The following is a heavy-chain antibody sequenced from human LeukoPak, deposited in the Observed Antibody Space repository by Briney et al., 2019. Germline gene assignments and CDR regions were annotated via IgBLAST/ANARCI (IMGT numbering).Heavy chain of an antibody. CDR2: IKQDGSEK. Sequence: GGSLRLSCAASGFTFSSYWMSWVRQAPGKGLEWVANIKQDGSEKYYVDSVKGRFTISRDNAKNSLYLQMDSLRAEDTAVYYCASQGQDYSGYDYGEVGYWGQGTLVTVSS. V-gene: IGHV3-7*01. D-gene: IGHD5-12*01. CDR1: GFTFSSYW. CDR3: ASQGQDYSGYDYGEVGY. J-gene: IGHJ4*02.